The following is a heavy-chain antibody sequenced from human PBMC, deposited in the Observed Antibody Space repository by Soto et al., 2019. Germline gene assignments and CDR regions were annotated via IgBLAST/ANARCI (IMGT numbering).Heavy chain of an antibody. Sequence: LSLTCTVSGGSISSYYWSWIRQPAGKGLEWIGRIYTSGSTNYNPSLKSRVTMSLDTSKNQFSLKLTSVTAADTALYYCARGNCSSPNCYSFSGYYGMDVWGQGTTVTVSS. J-gene: IGHJ6*02. CDR2: IYTSGST. CDR1: GGSISSYY. V-gene: IGHV4-4*07. D-gene: IGHD2-2*01. CDR3: ARGNCSSPNCYSFSGYYGMDV.